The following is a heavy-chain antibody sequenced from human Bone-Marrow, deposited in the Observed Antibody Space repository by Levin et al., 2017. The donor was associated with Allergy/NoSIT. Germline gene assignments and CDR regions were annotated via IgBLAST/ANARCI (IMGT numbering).Heavy chain of an antibody. CDR1: GYTFTSFD. J-gene: IGHJ4*02. CDR3: ARSLICTTTTCPEYYFDS. Sequence: GESLKISCQASGYTFTSFDINWVRQATGQGLEWVGWMNPHSGNSGYAEKFQGRVTMTRDTSISTAYMELYSLRSEDTATYYCARSLICTTTTCPEYYFDSWGQGTLVTVSS. CDR2: MNPHSGNS. D-gene: IGHD2-2*01. V-gene: IGHV1-8*01.